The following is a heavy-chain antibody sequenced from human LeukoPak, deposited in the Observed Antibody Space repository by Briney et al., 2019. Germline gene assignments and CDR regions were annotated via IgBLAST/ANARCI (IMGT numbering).Heavy chain of an antibody. J-gene: IGHJ6*03. V-gene: IGHV3-30*02. CDR3: ANSRGQFCSTTTCSVMDV. CDR2: IVYDGGNT. D-gene: IGHD2-2*01. CDR1: RFTFSTYD. Sequence: GGSLRLSCAASRFTFSTYDMHWVRQAPGKGLEWVAFIVYDGGNTYYADSVKGRFTISRDNSKDTLYLQMNGLRAEDTAVYYCANSRGQFCSTTTCSVMDVWGKGTTVTVSS.